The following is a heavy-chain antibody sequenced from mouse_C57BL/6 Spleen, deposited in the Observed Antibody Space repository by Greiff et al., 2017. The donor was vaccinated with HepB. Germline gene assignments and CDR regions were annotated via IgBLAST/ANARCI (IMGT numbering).Heavy chain of an antibody. V-gene: IGHV10-3*01. J-gene: IGHJ2*01. Sequence: EVQRVQPGGGLVQPKGSLKLSSPASGFTFNTYAMHWVRQALGKGLEWVASIRSNSSNYATYYADAGQDRITIYRQDSQSMLYLQMTNLKTEDTALYYWVRDGGVTTVDYWGQGSTLTVSS. D-gene: IGHD2-2*01. CDR3: VRDGGVTTVDY. CDR1: GFTFNTYA. CDR2: IRSNSSNYAT.